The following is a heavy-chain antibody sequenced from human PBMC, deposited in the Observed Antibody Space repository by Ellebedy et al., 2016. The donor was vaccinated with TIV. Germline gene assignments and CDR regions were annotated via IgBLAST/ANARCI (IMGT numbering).Heavy chain of an antibody. J-gene: IGHJ4*02. CDR2: VYHTGST. D-gene: IGHD3-10*01. Sequence: MPSETLSLTCSVSGVSISDYYLSWIRQPPGQGLEWIGYVYHTGSTNYNPSLRSRVTLAVDTPKNEFYLQLSSVTTADTAIYYCARDGVEDYFDYWGQGLLVTVSS. CDR1: GVSISDYY. CDR3: ARDGVEDYFDY. V-gene: IGHV4-59*01.